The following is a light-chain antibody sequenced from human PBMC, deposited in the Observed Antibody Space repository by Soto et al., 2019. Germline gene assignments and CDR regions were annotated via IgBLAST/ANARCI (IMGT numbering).Light chain of an antibody. CDR1: QSISSY. Sequence: DIQMTQSPSSLSASVGDRVTITCRASQSISSYLNWYQQKPGKAPKLLIYAASSLQSGVPSRSSGSGSGTVFTLTISSLQPEDFATYYCQQSYSTPGTFGQGTKVDIK. J-gene: IGKJ1*01. CDR3: QQSYSTPGT. CDR2: AAS. V-gene: IGKV1-39*01.